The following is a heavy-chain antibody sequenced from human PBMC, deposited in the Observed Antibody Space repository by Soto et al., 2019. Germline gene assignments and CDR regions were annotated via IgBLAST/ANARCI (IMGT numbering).Heavy chain of an antibody. J-gene: IGHJ4*02. D-gene: IGHD5-12*01. Sequence: ASLKVSCKASGYTFNSYYMHWVRQAPGQGLEWMGIINPSGGSTSYAQKFQGRVTMTRDTSTSTVYMELSSLRSEDTAVYYCAKGYTQDQSDYWGQGTLVTSPQ. CDR1: GYTFNSYY. CDR3: AKGYTQDQSDY. V-gene: IGHV1-46*03. CDR2: INPSGGST.